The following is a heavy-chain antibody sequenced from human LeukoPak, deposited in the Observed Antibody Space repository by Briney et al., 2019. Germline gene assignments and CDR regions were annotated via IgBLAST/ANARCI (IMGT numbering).Heavy chain of an antibody. CDR2: VYFSGVT. J-gene: IGHJ2*01. CDR3: ARDREVRGWYFDL. V-gene: IGHV4-59*12. CDR1: GDSLGRYY. D-gene: IGHD1-26*01. Sequence: SETLSLTCNVSGDSLGRYYWSWIRQPPGKTLEWLGHVYFSGVTTYNPSLKSRVTISVDKSKNQFSLKLTSVTAADTAVYYCARDREVRGWYFDLWGRGTLVAVSS.